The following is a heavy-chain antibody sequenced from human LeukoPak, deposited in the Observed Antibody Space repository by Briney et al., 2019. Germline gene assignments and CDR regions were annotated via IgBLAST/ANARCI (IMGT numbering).Heavy chain of an antibody. V-gene: IGHV1-69*01. CDR3: AKTPYYYGSGSSLYYYGMDV. Sequence: ASVKVSCKASGGTFSSYAISWVRQAPGQGLEWMGGIIPIFGTANYAQKFQGRVTITADESTSTAYMELSSLRSEDTAVYYRAKTPYYYGSGSSLYYYGMDVWGKGTTVTVSS. CDR1: GGTFSSYA. CDR2: IIPIFGTA. D-gene: IGHD3-10*01. J-gene: IGHJ6*04.